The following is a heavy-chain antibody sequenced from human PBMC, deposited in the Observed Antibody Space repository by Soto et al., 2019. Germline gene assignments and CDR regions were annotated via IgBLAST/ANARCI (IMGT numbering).Heavy chain of an antibody. V-gene: IGHV3-74*01. CDR3: AKDSWYFDL. CDR1: GFVFTNFW. D-gene: IGHD6-13*01. Sequence: GGSLRLSCEASGFVFTNFWMRWVRHVPGKGLVWVARIDTSGHSTNYAESVKGRFTISRDNAKNTVSLQMNSLRVEDTGVYYCAKDSWYFDLWSQGSQVTVSS. CDR2: IDTSGHST. J-gene: IGHJ4*02.